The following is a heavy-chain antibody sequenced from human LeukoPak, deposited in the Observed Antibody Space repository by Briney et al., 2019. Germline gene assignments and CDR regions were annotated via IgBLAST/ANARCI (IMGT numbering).Heavy chain of an antibody. J-gene: IGHJ3*02. CDR2: IYHSGST. CDR1: GGSISSSNW. V-gene: IGHV4-4*02. CDR3: GRVPVDSDELDI. D-gene: IGHD2-15*01. Sequence: SETLSLTCGVSGGSISSSNWWSWVRQPPGKGLEWIGEIYHSGSTNYNPSLESRVSISIDKSKNQFSLKLNSVTAADTAVYYCGRVPVDSDELDIWGQGTMVTVS.